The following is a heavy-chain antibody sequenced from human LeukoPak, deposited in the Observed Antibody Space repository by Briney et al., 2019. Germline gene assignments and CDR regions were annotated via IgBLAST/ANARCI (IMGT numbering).Heavy chain of an antibody. CDR1: GYTFTGYY. D-gene: IGHD3-16*01. V-gene: IGHV1-18*04. J-gene: IGHJ4*02. Sequence: ASVKVSCKASGYTFTGYYMHWVRQAPGQGLEWMGWISAYNGNTNYAQRLQGRVTMTTDTSTSTAYMELRSLRSDDTAVYYCARISLGSDYWGQGTLVTVSS. CDR2: ISAYNGNT. CDR3: ARISLGSDY.